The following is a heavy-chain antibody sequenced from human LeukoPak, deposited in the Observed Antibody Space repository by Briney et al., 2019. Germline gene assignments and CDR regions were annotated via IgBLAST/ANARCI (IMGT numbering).Heavy chain of an antibody. D-gene: IGHD3-22*01. CDR2: IRYDGSNT. Sequence: PEGSLRLSCAASGFTFNNYGMHWVRQAPGKGLEWVAFIRYDGSNTYYADSVKGRFTISRDNSKNTLYLQMNSLGAEDTAVYYCAKEAPDYYDSSGYCFDYWGQGTLVTVSS. J-gene: IGHJ4*02. CDR3: AKEAPDYYDSSGYCFDY. CDR1: GFTFNNYG. V-gene: IGHV3-30*02.